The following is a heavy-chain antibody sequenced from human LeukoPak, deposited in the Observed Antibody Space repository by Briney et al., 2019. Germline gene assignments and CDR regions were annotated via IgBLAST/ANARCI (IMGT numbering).Heavy chain of an antibody. D-gene: IGHD1-26*01. CDR1: GFTFSSYV. V-gene: IGHV3-64D*06. Sequence: GGSLRLSCSASGFTFSSYVMHWVRQAPGKGLEYVSAISSNGGSTYYTDSVKGRFIISRDNSKSTLYFQISSLRAEDTAVYYCVRGGYHDYWGQGTLVTVSS. J-gene: IGHJ4*02. CDR2: ISSNGGST. CDR3: VRGGYHDY.